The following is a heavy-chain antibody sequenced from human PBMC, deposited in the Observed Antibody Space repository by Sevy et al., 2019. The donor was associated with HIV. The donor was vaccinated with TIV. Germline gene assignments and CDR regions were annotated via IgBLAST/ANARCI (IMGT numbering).Heavy chain of an antibody. Sequence: GGSLRLSCAASGFTFSSYAMHWVRQAPGKGLEWVAVISYDGSNKYYADSVKGRFTISRDNPKNTLYLQMNSLRAEDTAGFYCARGSITLVRGAALDYWGQGTLVTVSS. D-gene: IGHD3-10*01. V-gene: IGHV3-30-3*01. CDR1: GFTFSSYA. CDR3: ARGSITLVRGAALDY. CDR2: ISYDGSNK. J-gene: IGHJ4*02.